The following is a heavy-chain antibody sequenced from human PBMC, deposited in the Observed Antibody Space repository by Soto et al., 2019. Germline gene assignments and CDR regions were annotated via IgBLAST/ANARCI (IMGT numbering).Heavy chain of an antibody. J-gene: IGHJ4*02. CDR2: LISSGESP. CDR3: AKDLHGSGWSFDQ. V-gene: IGHV3-23*01. CDR1: GFTFSTQA. D-gene: IGHD6-19*01. Sequence: EVQLLESGGGLVQPGGSLRLSCSASGFTFSTQAMAWVRQAPGKGLEWVSALISSGESPDYADSVKGRFTISRDNSKNTLYLQLNSRRADYSAVYYCAKDLHGSGWSFDQWGQGTVVTVSS.